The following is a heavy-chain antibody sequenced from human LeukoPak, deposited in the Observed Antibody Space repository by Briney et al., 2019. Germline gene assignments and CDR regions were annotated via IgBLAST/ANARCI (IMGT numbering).Heavy chain of an antibody. CDR2: IKQDGSDK. D-gene: IGHD3-22*01. Sequence: PGGSLRLSCVASGFTFSRYWMSWVRQAPGKGLEWVANIKQDGSDKYYVDSVKGRFTITRDNAKNSLYLQMNSLRAEDTAVYYCAGDYDSSGYSVCFEYWGQGTLVTVS. CDR1: GFTFSRYW. CDR3: AGDYDSSGYSVCFEY. J-gene: IGHJ4*02. V-gene: IGHV3-7*04.